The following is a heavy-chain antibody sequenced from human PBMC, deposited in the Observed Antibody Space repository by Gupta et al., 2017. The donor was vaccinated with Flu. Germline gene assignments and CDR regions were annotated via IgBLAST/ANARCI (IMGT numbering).Heavy chain of an antibody. D-gene: IGHD2-2*01. V-gene: IGHV3-23*01. CDR2: ISASGMST. J-gene: IGHJ4*02. CDR3: AKGGREVIPAAILDS. Sequence: EVQLLESGGGLVQPGGSLRLHFSASGLRLLNHAMTWVRQAPRKGLEWVSTISASGMSTYFADSVKGRFTISRDNSKSTVFLQINSLRAGDTALYYCAKGGREVIPAAILDSWGQGTLVTVSS. CDR1: GLRLLNHA.